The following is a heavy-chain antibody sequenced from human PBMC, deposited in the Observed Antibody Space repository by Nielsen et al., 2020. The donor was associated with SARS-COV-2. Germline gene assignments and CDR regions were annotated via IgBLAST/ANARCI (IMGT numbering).Heavy chain of an antibody. CDR2: INHSGIT. CDR1: GESFSGHF. V-gene: IGHV4-34*01. J-gene: IGHJ4*02. Sequence: SETLSLTCAVYGESFSGHFWGWFRQPPGKGLEWMGEINHSGITKYNPSLKSRVTMSVDTSTNHFSLRLDSVTAAYTAVYYCARGFDYWGQGTLVTVSS. CDR3: ARGFDY.